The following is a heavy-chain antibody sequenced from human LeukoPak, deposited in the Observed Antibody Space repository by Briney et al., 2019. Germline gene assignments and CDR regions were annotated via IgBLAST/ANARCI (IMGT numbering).Heavy chain of an antibody. Sequence: GESLKVSCKGSGYRFTSYWIGWVRQMPGKGLEWMGIIYPGDSDTRYSTSFQGQVTISADKSISTAYLQWSSLKASDTAMYYCARTQLGYCSSTSCYTGYYYGMDVWGQGTTVTVSS. CDR3: ARTQLGYCSSTSCYTGYYYGMDV. CDR1: GYRFTSYW. CDR2: IYPGDSDT. J-gene: IGHJ6*02. D-gene: IGHD2-2*02. V-gene: IGHV5-51*01.